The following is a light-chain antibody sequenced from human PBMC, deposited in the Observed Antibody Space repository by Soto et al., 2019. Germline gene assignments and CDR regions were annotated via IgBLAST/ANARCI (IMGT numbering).Light chain of an antibody. CDR2: AND. Sequence: QSVLTQPPSASGTPGQRVTISCSGSSSNIAPNTVNWYQHLPGAAPQLLIFANDRRPSGVPDRFSGSRSGTSASLAISGLQSEDEADYYCAAWDDGLNGYVFGTGTKVTVL. CDR1: SSNIAPNT. J-gene: IGLJ1*01. V-gene: IGLV1-44*01. CDR3: AAWDDGLNGYV.